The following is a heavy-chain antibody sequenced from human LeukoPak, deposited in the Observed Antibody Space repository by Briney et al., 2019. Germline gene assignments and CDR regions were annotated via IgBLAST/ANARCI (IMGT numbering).Heavy chain of an antibody. Sequence: PSETLSLTCTVSGVSISSGSYYWSWLRQPAGKGLEWIGRIYTSGSTNYNPSLKSRVTISVDTSKNQFSLKLSSVTAADTAVYYCARGGQWLAKPNFAYWGQGTLVTVSS. CDR3: ARGGQWLAKPNFAY. J-gene: IGHJ4*02. CDR2: IYTSGST. V-gene: IGHV4-61*02. D-gene: IGHD6-19*01. CDR1: GVSISSGSYY.